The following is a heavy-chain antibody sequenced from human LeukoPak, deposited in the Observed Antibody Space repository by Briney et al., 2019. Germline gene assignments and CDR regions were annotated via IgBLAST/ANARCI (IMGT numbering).Heavy chain of an antibody. CDR3: ARSRGYFDY. CDR1: GGSISSYY. CDR2: IYYSGST. J-gene: IGHJ4*02. D-gene: IGHD6-13*01. Sequence: SEALSLTCTVSGGSISSYYWSWIRQPPGKGLEWIGYIYYSGSTNYNPSLKSRVTISVDTSKNQFSLKLSSVTAADTALYYCARSRGYFDYWGQGTPVTVSS. V-gene: IGHV4-59*01.